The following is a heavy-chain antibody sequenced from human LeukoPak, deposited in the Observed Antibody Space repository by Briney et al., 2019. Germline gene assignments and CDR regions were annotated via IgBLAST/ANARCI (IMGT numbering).Heavy chain of an antibody. J-gene: IGHJ4*02. CDR1: GFTFSDYY. D-gene: IGHD3-16*01. CDR2: ISSGGNTI. Sequence: PGGSLRLSCTASGFTFSDYYMSWIRQAPGKGLEWVSSISSGGNTIFYTDSVKGRFTISRDNAKNSLYLQMNSLRADDTAVYYCASSHGGFRSNDHWGQGTLVSVSS. V-gene: IGHV3-11*01. CDR3: ASSHGGFRSNDH.